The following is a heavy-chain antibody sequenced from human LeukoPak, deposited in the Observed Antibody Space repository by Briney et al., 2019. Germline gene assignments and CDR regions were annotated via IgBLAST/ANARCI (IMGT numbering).Heavy chain of an antibody. V-gene: IGHV3-21*01. Sequence: PGGSLRLSCAASGFTFSSYSMNWVRQAPGKGLEWVSVIDSSSSYIWYADSVKGRFTISRDNAKNSLYLQMNGLRAEDTAVYYCAVGLWFGEYDFDYWGQGTLVTVSS. D-gene: IGHD3-10*01. CDR2: IDSSSSYI. J-gene: IGHJ4*02. CDR1: GFTFSSYS. CDR3: AVGLWFGEYDFDY.